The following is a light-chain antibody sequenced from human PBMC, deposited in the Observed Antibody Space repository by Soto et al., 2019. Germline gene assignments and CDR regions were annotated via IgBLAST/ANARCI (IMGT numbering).Light chain of an antibody. CDR3: QHRYNWPLT. J-gene: IGKJ4*01. Sequence: EVVLTQSPATLSLSPGEKATLSCRASQDINTYLGWYQQKPGQAPRLLIYDASNRATGIPDRFSGSGSGTDFTLTINSLEPEDFAVYYYQHRYNWPLTFGAGTKVEIK. V-gene: IGKV3-11*01. CDR2: DAS. CDR1: QDINTY.